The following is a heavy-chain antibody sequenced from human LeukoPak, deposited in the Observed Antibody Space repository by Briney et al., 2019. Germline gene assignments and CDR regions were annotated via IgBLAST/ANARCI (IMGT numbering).Heavy chain of an antibody. CDR2: ISYDGDNK. CDR3: AKDIRVWGSYRYPCLDY. J-gene: IGHJ4*02. D-gene: IGHD3-16*02. CDR1: GFSFSSYG. V-gene: IGHV3-30*18. Sequence: GGSLRLSCAASGFSFSSYGMHWVRQAPGKGLEWVAVISYDGDNKYYADSVNGRFTISRDNSENTLSLQMDSLRAEDTAVYYCAKDIRVWGSYRYPCLDYWGQGTLVTVSA.